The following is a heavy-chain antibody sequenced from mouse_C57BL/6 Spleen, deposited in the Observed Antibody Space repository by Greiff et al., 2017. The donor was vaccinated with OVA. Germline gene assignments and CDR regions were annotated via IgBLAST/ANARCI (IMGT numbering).Heavy chain of an antibody. CDR1: GFTFSDYY. V-gene: IGHV5-16*01. J-gene: IGHJ4*01. CDR2: INYDGSST. Sequence: DVQLVESEGGLVQPGSSMKLSCTASGFTFSDYYMAWVRQVPEKGLEWVANINYDGSSTYYLDSLKSRFIISRDNAKNILYLQMSSLKSEDTATYYCARVGGRGYAMDYWGQGTSVTVSS. CDR3: ARVGGRGYAMDY.